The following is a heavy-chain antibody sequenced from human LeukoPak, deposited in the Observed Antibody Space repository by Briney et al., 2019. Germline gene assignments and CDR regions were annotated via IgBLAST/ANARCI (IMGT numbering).Heavy chain of an antibody. J-gene: IGHJ4*02. CDR2: IIPIFGTA. D-gene: IGHD2-15*01. V-gene: IGHV1-69*01. Sequence: SVKVSCKASGGTFSSYAISWVRQAPGQGLEWMGGIIPIFGTANYAQKFQGRVTITADESTSTAYMELSSLRSEDTAVYYCARDYHKYCSGGSCHANWGQGTLATVSS. CDR3: ARDYHKYCSGGSCHAN. CDR1: GGTFSSYA.